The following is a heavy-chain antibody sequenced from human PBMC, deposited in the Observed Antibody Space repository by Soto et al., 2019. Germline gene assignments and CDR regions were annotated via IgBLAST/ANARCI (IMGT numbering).Heavy chain of an antibody. V-gene: IGHV4-4*02. Sequence: QVQLQESGPGLVKPSGTLSLTCAVSGGSISSSNWWSWVRQPPGKGLEWIGEIYHSGSTNYNPSLKSRVTISVDKSKNQFSLKLSSVTAADTAVYYCARHPYYDILTGYSPPDPSFDYWGQGTLVTVSS. CDR1: GGSISSSNW. CDR3: ARHPYYDILTGYSPPDPSFDY. J-gene: IGHJ4*02. CDR2: IYHSGST. D-gene: IGHD3-9*01.